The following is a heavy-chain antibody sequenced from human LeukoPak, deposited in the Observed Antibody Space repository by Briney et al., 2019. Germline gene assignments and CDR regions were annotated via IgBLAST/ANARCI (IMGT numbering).Heavy chain of an antibody. Sequence: GGSLRLSCAASGFTFSSYAMHWVRQAPGKGLEWVAVISYDGSNKYYADSVKGRFTISRDNSKNTLYLQMNSLRAEDTAVYYCAREFDSSGYYSPYFDYWGQGTLVTVSS. CDR1: GFTFSSYA. D-gene: IGHD3-22*01. J-gene: IGHJ4*02. CDR3: AREFDSSGYYSPYFDY. V-gene: IGHV3-30*04. CDR2: ISYDGSNK.